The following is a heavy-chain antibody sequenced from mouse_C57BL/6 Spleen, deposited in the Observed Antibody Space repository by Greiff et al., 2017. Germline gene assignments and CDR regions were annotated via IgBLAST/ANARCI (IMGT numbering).Heavy chain of an antibody. CDR1: GYSITSGYY. D-gene: IGHD1-1*01. CDR3: ARDGGSSLYARDY. CDR2: ISYDGSN. Sequence: EESGPGLVKPSQSLSLTCSVTGYSITSGYYWNWIRQFPGNKLEWMGYISYDGSNNYNPSLKNRISITRDTSKNQFFLKLNSVTTEDTATYYCARDGGSSLYARDYWGQGTSVTVAS. V-gene: IGHV3-6*01. J-gene: IGHJ4*01.